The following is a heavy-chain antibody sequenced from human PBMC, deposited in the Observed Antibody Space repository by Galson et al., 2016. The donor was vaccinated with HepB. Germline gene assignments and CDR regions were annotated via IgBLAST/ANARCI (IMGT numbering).Heavy chain of an antibody. D-gene: IGHD5-12*01. CDR2: ISYDGSHK. V-gene: IGHV3-30*19. J-gene: IGHJ6*03. Sequence: SLRLSCAASGFTFSTYGMHWVRQGPGKGLEWVSVISYDGSHKYYADSVKGRFTISRDISKNTLYLQMNSLRAEDTAVYYCARGPRRSYGVDTISPYYYFYMDVWGKGTTVTVSS. CDR1: GFTFSTYG. CDR3: ARGPRRSYGVDTISPYYYFYMDV.